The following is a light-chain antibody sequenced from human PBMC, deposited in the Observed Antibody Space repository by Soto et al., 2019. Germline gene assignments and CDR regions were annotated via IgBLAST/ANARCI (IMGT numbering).Light chain of an antibody. V-gene: IGLV2-11*01. CDR1: SSDVGSYNY. CDR2: DVS. Sequence: QSALTQPRSVSGSPGESVTISCSGTSSDVGSYNYVSWYQQYPGKAPKVMIYDVSEPPSEVPVRFSGSKSRNTASLTISGLQAEDEAEYFCCSYSGSASLLFGGGTKLTVL. CDR3: CSYSGSASLL. J-gene: IGLJ2*01.